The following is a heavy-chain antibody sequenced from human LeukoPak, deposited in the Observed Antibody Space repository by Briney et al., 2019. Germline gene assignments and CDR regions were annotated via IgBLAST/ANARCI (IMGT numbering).Heavy chain of an antibody. CDR3: ARVSALRSSGWFGVFDF. J-gene: IGHJ4*02. CDR2: TSGSDSST. Sequence: PGGSLRLSCAASGFTFTYFTMTWVRQAPGKGLEWVSGTSGSDSSTYSADSVKGRFTISRDDSQNTLYLHMNSLRAEDTAIYYCARVSALRSSGWFGVFDFWGQGTQVTVSS. V-gene: IGHV3-23*01. D-gene: IGHD6-19*01. CDR1: GFTFTYFT.